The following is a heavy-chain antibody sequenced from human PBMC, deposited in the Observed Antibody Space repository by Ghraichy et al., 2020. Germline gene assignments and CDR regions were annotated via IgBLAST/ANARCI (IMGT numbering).Heavy chain of an antibody. J-gene: IGHJ5*02. CDR2: INSDGSTT. CDR1: AFTFINSW. CDR3: VKDYYGSGRS. Sequence: GGSLRLSCVDSAFTFINSWMHWVRQVPGKGLVWVSRINSDGSTTTYADSVKGRFTISRDNAKNTLYLQMNRLRVDDTAVYYCVKDYYGSGRSWGQGTLVTVSS. D-gene: IGHD3-10*01. V-gene: IGHV3-74*03.